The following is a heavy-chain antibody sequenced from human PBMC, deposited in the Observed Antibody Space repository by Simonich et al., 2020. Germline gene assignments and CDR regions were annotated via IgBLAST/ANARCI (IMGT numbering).Heavy chain of an antibody. CDR2: ISRSSSYI. D-gene: IGHD6-13*01. V-gene: IGHV3-21*01. J-gene: IGHJ4*02. CDR1: GFTFSSYS. Sequence: EVQLVESGGGLVKPGGSLRLSCAASGFTFSSYSMNWVRQAPGKGLEWVSSISRSSSYIYYADSEKGRFTISGDNAKNSLYLQMNSLRAEDTAVYYCARDAAGDYWGQGTLVTVSS. CDR3: ARDAAGDY.